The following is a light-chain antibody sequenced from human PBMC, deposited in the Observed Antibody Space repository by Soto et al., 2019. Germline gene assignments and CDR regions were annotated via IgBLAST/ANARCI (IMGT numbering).Light chain of an antibody. CDR1: QGIAPY. J-gene: IGKJ4*01. V-gene: IGKV1-27*01. CDR2: AAS. Sequence: DVQMTQSPSSLSASVGDRVTITCRASQGIAPYLAWFQQKPGKVPKLLIYAASTLQSGVPSRFSGSGSGTDFTLTISSLHPEDVATYYCQKYNSPPLTFGGGTKVEIK. CDR3: QKYNSPPLT.